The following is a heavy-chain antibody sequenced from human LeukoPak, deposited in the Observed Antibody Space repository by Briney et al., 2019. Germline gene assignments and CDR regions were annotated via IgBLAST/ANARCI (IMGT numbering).Heavy chain of an antibody. D-gene: IGHD3-22*01. V-gene: IGHV3-23*01. Sequence: PGGSLRLSCAASGFTFSSYAMSWVRQAPGKGLEWVSAISGSGGSTYYADSVKGRFTISRDNSKNTLYLQMNSLRAEDTAVYYCAKDAGYYDSSGYYGPGDYWGQGTLVTVSS. CDR1: GFTFSSYA. CDR2: ISGSGGST. CDR3: AKDAGYYDSSGYYGPGDY. J-gene: IGHJ4*02.